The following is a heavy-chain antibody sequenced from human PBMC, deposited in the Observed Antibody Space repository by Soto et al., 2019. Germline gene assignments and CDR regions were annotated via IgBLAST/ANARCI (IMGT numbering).Heavy chain of an antibody. J-gene: IGHJ4*02. D-gene: IGHD6-6*01. CDR1: GCSFGSYW. CDR3: ARDGTPKYSRSFDY. Sequence: GGSLRLSCATSGCSFGSYWITWIRQAPGKGLEWVANIKEDGSEKNYVDSVKGRFTISRDNAKNSLYLQMNSLRDEDTAVYYCARDGTPKYSRSFDYWGQETLVTVSS. CDR2: IKEDGSEK. V-gene: IGHV3-7*01.